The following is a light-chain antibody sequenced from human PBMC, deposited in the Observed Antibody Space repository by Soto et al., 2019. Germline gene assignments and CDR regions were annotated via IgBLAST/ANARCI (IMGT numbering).Light chain of an antibody. CDR3: QQYGSSWT. V-gene: IGKV3-20*01. CDR1: QGVSNSY. CDR2: GAS. J-gene: IGKJ1*01. Sequence: EIVLTQSPGTLSFSPGERSTLPFMASQGVSNSYLAWYQQKPGLAPRLLIYGASSRATGIPDRFSGGGSGTDFTLTISRLEPEDFAVYYCQQYGSSWTFGQGTKVDIK.